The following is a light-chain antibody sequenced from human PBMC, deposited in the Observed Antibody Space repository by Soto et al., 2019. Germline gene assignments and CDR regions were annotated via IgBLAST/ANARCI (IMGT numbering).Light chain of an antibody. CDR3: QQLFDSPIT. CDR2: AAP. J-gene: IGKJ5*01. CDR1: QSISSW. V-gene: IGKV1-5*01. Sequence: DIQMTQSPSSLSASVGDRVTITCRASQSISSWLAWYQQKPGKAPKLLIYAAPTLESGVPSRFSATVSGTEFSLTITSLQPEDFATYYCQQLFDSPITFGQGTRLEIK.